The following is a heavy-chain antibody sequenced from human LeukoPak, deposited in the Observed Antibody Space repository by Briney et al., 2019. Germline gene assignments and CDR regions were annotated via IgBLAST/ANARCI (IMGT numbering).Heavy chain of an antibody. D-gene: IGHD3-22*01. J-gene: IGHJ4*02. CDR1: GFTFSRNR. Sequence: GESLRLSCGDSGFTFSRNRMTWVRQAPGKGLEWVATVEKDGSEKYYVDAVKGRFTISRDNAKNSLYLQMNSLRPEDTAVYYCASYDGGSEYYIGYWGQGTLVTVSS. V-gene: IGHV3-7*05. CDR2: VEKDGSEK. CDR3: ASYDGGSEYYIGY.